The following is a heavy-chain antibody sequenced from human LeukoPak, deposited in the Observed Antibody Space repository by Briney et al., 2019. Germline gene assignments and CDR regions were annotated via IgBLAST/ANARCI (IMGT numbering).Heavy chain of an antibody. V-gene: IGHV4-39*07. CDR2: IYYSGST. J-gene: IGHJ4*02. D-gene: IGHD1/OR15-1a*01. CDR3: ARGDFNWNNDY. CDR1: GGSISSSSYY. Sequence: SETLSLTCTVSGGSISSSSYYWGWIRQPPGKGLEWIGSIYYSGSTYYNPSLKGRVTISVDTSKNQFSLKLSSVTAADTAVYYCARGDFNWNNDYWGQGTLVTVSS.